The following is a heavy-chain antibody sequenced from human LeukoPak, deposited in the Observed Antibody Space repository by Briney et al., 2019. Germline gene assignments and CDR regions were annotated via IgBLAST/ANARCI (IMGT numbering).Heavy chain of an antibody. J-gene: IGHJ5*02. CDR1: GYTFTNYD. D-gene: IGHD6-13*01. V-gene: IGHV1-8*03. CDR3: ARTQQLVLRSPLDP. Sequence: ASVKVSCKASGYTFTNYDIHWVRQATGQGLEWMGWMNPYSGNTGYAQNFQGRITITRNTSISTACMELSSLRSEDTAVYYCARTQQLVLRSPLDPWGQGTLVTVSS. CDR2: MNPYSGNT.